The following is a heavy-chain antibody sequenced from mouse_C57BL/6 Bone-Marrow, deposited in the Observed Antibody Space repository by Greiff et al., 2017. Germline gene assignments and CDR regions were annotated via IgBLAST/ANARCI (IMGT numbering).Heavy chain of an antibody. CDR2: IYPRSGNT. CDR1: GYTFTSSG. V-gene: IGHV1-81*01. D-gene: IGHD1-1*01. Sequence: VQLQQSGAELARPGASVKLSCKASGYTFTSSGISWVKQRTGQGLEWIGEIYPRSGNTYYNEKFKGKATLTADKSSSTAYMELRSLTSEDSAVYFCAAIYYYGSSYYYAMDYWGQGTSVTVSS. J-gene: IGHJ4*01. CDR3: AAIYYYGSSYYYAMDY.